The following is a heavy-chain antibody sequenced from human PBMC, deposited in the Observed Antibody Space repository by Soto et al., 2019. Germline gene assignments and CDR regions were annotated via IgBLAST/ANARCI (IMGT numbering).Heavy chain of an antibody. J-gene: IGHJ4*02. CDR3: ARVFPDGWVEPGVVRGYLDT. V-gene: IGHV1-69*01. CDR2: IIPIFGTI. CDR1: VEFFSNYG. Sequence: QVQLVQSGAEVKEPGSSVKVSCKASVEFFSNYGISWVRQAPGQGLEWMGGIIPIFGTISYAEKFQGRVTITADESTYTVYMELRSLRSADTALYYCARVFPDGWVEPGVVRGYLDTWGRGTLVTVSS. D-gene: IGHD3-3*01.